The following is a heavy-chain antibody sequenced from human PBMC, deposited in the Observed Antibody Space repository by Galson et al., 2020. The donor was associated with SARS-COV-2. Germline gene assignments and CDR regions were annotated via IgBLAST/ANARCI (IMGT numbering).Heavy chain of an antibody. CDR2: MSYDGSNI. J-gene: IGHJ4*02. V-gene: IGHV3-30*03. CDR1: GFTFSSFG. D-gene: IGHD4-17*01. Sequence: SLRLSCTASGFTFSSFGMHWVRQAPGKGLEWVAVMSYDGSNIFYAQSVKGRFTISRDNSKNTLYLQMNTLRAEDTAMYYCARDRHYGDYWGGGEVLDYWGQGTLVTVSS. CDR3: ARDRHYGDYWGGGEVLDY.